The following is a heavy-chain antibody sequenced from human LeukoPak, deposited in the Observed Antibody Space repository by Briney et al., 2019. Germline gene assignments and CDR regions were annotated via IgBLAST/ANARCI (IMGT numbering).Heavy chain of an antibody. J-gene: IGHJ5*02. CDR2: VSADGSST. Sequence: GWSLRLSCAASGFTFSTYWMHWVRQAPGKGLVWVSRVSADGSSTTYADSVKGRFTISRDNAKNTLHLQMNSLRAEDTAIYYCARGPISSNPGTWGQGTLVTVSS. CDR1: GFTFSTYW. D-gene: IGHD2-2*01. CDR3: ARGPISSNPGT. V-gene: IGHV3-74*01.